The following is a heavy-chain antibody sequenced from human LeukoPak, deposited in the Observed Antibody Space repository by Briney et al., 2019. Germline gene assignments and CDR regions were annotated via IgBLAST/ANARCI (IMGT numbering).Heavy chain of an antibody. CDR2: ISHDAGNK. V-gene: IGHV3-30*03. Sequence: GGSLRLSCAVSGFTFSSYAMHWVRQAPGKGLEWVALISHDAGNKYYADSVKGRFTISRDNSKNIMHLQMNSLRPEDTAVYYCARDMTPTIAAESWFDPWGQGTLITVSS. CDR3: ARDMTPTIAAESWFDP. CDR1: GFTFSSYA. D-gene: IGHD6-13*01. J-gene: IGHJ5*02.